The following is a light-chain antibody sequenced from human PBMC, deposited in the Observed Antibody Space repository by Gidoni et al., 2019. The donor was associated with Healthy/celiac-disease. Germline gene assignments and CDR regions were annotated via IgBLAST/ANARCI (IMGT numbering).Light chain of an antibody. CDR3: QQYYSTPHT. Sequence: DIVMTQSPDSLAVSLGERATSNCKSSQSVLYSSNNKNYLAWYQQTPGQPPKLLIYWASTRESGVPDRFSGSGSGTDFTLTISSLQAEDVAVYYCQQYYSTPHTFGQGTKLEIK. CDR2: WAS. CDR1: QSVLYSSNNKNY. J-gene: IGKJ2*01. V-gene: IGKV4-1*01.